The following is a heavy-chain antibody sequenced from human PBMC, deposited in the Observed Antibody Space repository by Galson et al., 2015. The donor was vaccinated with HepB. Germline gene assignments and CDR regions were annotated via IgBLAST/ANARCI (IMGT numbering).Heavy chain of an antibody. Sequence: SLRLSCAASGFTFSSYSMNWVRQAPGKGLEWVSSISSSSSYIYYADSVKGRFTISRDNAKNSLYLQMNSLRAEDTAVYYCARGDYGDYYYYGMDVWGQGTTVTVSS. V-gene: IGHV3-21*01. CDR3: ARGDYGDYYYYGMDV. D-gene: IGHD4-17*01. CDR2: ISSSSSYI. CDR1: GFTFSSYS. J-gene: IGHJ6*02.